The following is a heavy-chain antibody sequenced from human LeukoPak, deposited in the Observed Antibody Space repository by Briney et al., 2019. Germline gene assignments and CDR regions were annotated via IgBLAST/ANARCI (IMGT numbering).Heavy chain of an antibody. J-gene: IGHJ4*02. D-gene: IGHD5-18*01. V-gene: IGHV4-59*13. Sequence: PSETLSLTCTVSGGSISSYYWSWIRQPPGKGLEGIGYMYYSGGINYNPSLKSRVTISVDTSKNQFSLRLCSVTAADTAVYYCAGHVNTAMVLKDWGQGTLVTVSS. CDR3: AGHVNTAMVLKD. CDR2: MYYSGGI. CDR1: GGSISSYY.